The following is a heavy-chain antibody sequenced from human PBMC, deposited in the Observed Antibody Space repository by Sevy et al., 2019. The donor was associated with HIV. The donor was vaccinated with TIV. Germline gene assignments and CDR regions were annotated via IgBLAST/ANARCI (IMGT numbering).Heavy chain of an antibody. CDR2: IKQGGSEK. CDR3: ARGDYDYVWGSYLGY. J-gene: IGHJ4*02. CDR1: GFTFSSYW. D-gene: IGHD3-16*02. V-gene: IGHV3-7*03. Sequence: GGSLRLSCAASGFTFSSYWMSWVRQAPGKGLEWVTTIKQGGSEKYYVDSVKGRFTISRDNAKNSLYLQMNSLRAEDTAVYYCARGDYDYVWGSYLGYWGQGTLVTVSS.